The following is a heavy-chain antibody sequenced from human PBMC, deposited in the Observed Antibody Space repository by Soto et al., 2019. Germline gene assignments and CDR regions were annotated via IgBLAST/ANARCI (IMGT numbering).Heavy chain of an antibody. CDR2: IDPSDSYT. CDR3: ARRRITMVRGARDAFDI. Sequence: GESLKISCKGSGYSFTSYWISWVRQMPGKGLEWMGRIDPSDSYTNYSPSFQGHVTISADKSISTAYLQWSSLKASDTAMYYCARRRITMVRGARDAFDIRGQGTMVTVSS. D-gene: IGHD3-10*01. J-gene: IGHJ3*02. CDR1: GYSFTSYW. V-gene: IGHV5-10-1*01.